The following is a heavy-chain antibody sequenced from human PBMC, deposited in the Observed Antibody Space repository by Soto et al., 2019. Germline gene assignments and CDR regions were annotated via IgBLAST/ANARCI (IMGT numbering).Heavy chain of an antibody. CDR1: GITVSSYY. D-gene: IGHD3-22*01. Sequence: GGSLRLSCAVSGITVSSYYMSWVRQAAGKVLEWVSVIYAGTITYYADSVKGRFTIYRDNSKNTLNLEMNSLRVEDTAVYYCARIPYDNSGTIFDYWGQGTLVTVSS. V-gene: IGHV3-53*01. CDR2: IYAGTIT. J-gene: IGHJ4*02. CDR3: ARIPYDNSGTIFDY.